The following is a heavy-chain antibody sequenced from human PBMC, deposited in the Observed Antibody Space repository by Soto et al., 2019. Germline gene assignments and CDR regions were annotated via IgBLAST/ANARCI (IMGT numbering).Heavy chain of an antibody. D-gene: IGHD3-10*01. J-gene: IGHJ3*02. CDR3: ARGGSLWFGEPNDAFDI. CDR1: GFTFSSYS. CDR2: ISSSSSYI. V-gene: IGHV3-21*01. Sequence: EVQLVESGGGLVKPGGSLRLSCAASGFTFSSYSMNWVRQAPGKGLEWVSSISSSSSYIYYADSVKGRFTISRGNAKNSLYLQMNSLRAEDTAVYYCARGGSLWFGEPNDAFDIWGQGTMVTVSS.